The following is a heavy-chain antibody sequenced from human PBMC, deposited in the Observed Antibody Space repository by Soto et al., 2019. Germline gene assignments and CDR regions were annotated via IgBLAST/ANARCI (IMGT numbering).Heavy chain of an antibody. D-gene: IGHD2-15*01. V-gene: IGHV5-51*01. J-gene: IGHJ2*01. CDR1: GYSFTSYW. Sequence: GESLKISCKGSGYSFTSYWIGWVRQMPGKGLEWMGIIYPGDSDTRYSPSFQGQVTISADKSISTAYLQWSSLKASDTAMYYCARGGIVVVVAASGATRCWYFDRWGRGTLVTVSS. CDR2: IYPGDSDT. CDR3: ARGGIVVVVAASGATRCWYFDR.